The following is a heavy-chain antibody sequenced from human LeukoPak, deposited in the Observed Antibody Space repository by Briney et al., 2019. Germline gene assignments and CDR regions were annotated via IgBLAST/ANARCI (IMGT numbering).Heavy chain of an antibody. V-gene: IGHV3-48*02. CDR1: GFSFSDYS. CDR2: FSGDSINI. CDR3: ARPLVGDALDY. Sequence: GGSLRLSCAASGFSFSDYSMNWVRQAPGKGLEWISYFSGDSINIWYADSVKGRFTISRDNAKNSVFLQMNSLRDEDSAVYYCARPLVGDALDYWGQGTLVTVSS. J-gene: IGHJ4*02. D-gene: IGHD1-26*01.